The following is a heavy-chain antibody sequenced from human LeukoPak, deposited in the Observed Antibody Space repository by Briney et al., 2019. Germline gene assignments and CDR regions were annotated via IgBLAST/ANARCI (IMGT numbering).Heavy chain of an antibody. Sequence: PGVSLRLSCAASGFTFSHYGMHWVRQTPGAGLEWVAVIWSDGSDKYYAKSVKGRFTISRDNSKNSLFLKMNSLRAEDTAVYYCAKDAQRGFDYSNSLQNWGQGILVTVSS. V-gene: IGHV3-33*06. D-gene: IGHD4-11*01. J-gene: IGHJ1*01. CDR2: IWSDGSDK. CDR1: GFTFSHYG. CDR3: AKDAQRGFDYSNSLQN.